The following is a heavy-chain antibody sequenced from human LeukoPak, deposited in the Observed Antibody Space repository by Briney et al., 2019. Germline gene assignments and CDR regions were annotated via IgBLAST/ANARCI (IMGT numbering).Heavy chain of an antibody. V-gene: IGHV1-46*01. Sequence: ASVTVSCKASGYTFTSYYMHWVRQAPGQGLEWMGIINPSGGSTSYAQKFQGRVTMTRDTSTSTVYMELSSLRSEDTAVYYCARAGDIVVVVAATGWAHFDYWGQGTLVTVSS. D-gene: IGHD2-15*01. CDR1: GYTFTSYY. CDR2: INPSGGST. CDR3: ARAGDIVVVVAATGWAHFDY. J-gene: IGHJ4*02.